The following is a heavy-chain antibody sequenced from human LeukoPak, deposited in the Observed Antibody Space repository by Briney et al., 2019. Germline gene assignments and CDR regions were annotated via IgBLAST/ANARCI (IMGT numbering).Heavy chain of an antibody. CDR3: ARERDSWFDP. V-gene: IGHV4-30-4*01. Sequence: SQTLSLTCTISGGSISSGDYYWGWIRQPPGKGLEWIGYIYHSGSTYYNPSLKSRVTISVETSKNQFSLKLSSVTVADTAVYYCARERDSWFDPWGQGTLVTVSS. CDR2: IYHSGST. CDR1: GGSISSGDYY. J-gene: IGHJ5*02.